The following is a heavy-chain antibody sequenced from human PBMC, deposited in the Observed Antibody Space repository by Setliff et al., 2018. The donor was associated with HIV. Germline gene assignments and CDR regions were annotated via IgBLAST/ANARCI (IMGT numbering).Heavy chain of an antibody. D-gene: IGHD5-12*01. Sequence: PSETLSLTCAVSGASIRSGVYYWSWIRQPAGKGPEWIGHIFPSGSTNYSPSLKSRITISMDTSKNQFSLKLSSVTAADTAVYYCARDPFMATIRYAFDIWGRGTMVTVSS. CDR2: IFPSGST. J-gene: IGHJ3*02. CDR1: GASIRSGVYY. V-gene: IGHV4-61*09. CDR3: ARDPFMATIRYAFDI.